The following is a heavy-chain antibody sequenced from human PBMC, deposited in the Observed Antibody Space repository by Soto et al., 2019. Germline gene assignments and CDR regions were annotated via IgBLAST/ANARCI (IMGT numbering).Heavy chain of an antibody. D-gene: IGHD5-18*01. V-gene: IGHV3-21*01. CDR3: AREEHTAMVWGYCFDY. J-gene: IGHJ4*02. CDR2: ISSSSSYI. CDR1: GFTFSSYS. Sequence: EVQLVESGGGLVKPGGSLRLSCAASGFTFSSYSMNWVRQAPGKGLEWVASISSSSSYIYYADSVKGRFTISRDNAKNSLYLQMHRLRAEDTAVYYCAREEHTAMVWGYCFDYWGQGTLVTVSS.